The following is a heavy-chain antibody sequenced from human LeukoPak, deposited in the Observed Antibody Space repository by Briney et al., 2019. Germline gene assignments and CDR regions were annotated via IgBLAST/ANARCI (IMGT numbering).Heavy chain of an antibody. CDR3: ARVPTLGIYYYYHYMDV. CDR2: MNPNTGNT. D-gene: IGHD7-27*01. Sequence: ASVKVSCKASGYTFTSYGISWVRQATGQGLEWMGWMNPNTGNTGYAQKFQGRITITRDISINTAYMELSSLRSDDTAVYYCARVPTLGIYYYYHYMDVWGKGTTVTVSS. J-gene: IGHJ6*03. V-gene: IGHV1-8*03. CDR1: GYTFTSYG.